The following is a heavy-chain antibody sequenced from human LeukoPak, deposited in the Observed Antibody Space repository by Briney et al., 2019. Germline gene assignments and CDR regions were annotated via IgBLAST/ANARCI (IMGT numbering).Heavy chain of an antibody. J-gene: IGHJ4*02. CDR1: GFTFNIYA. Sequence: PGGSLRLSCEASGFTFNIYAMSWVRQAPGKGLECVATIIGGGANTYYADFVKGRFTISRDNSENTVYLQMKYLRAEDTAIYFCAKDGGGWLSTGWYYFDYWSQGTLVTVSS. D-gene: IGHD6-19*01. CDR3: AKDGGGWLSTGWYYFDY. V-gene: IGHV3-23*01. CDR2: IIGGGANT.